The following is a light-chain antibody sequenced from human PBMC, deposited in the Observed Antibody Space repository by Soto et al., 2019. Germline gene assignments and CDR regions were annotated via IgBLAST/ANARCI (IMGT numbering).Light chain of an antibody. CDR2: EVT. Sequence: QSVLTQPVSVSGSPGQSITISCTGTSXDIGSYNRVSWYQQHPGKAPKLIIYEVTDRPSGVSNRFSGSKSGNTASLTISGLQAEDEAEYYCSSYTNINTRACVFGTGTKVTIL. CDR3: SSYTNINTRACV. V-gene: IGLV2-14*01. CDR1: SXDIGSYNR. J-gene: IGLJ1*01.